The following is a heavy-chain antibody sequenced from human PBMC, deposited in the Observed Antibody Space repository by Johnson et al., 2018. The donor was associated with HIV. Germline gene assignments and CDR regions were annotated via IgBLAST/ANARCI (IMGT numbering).Heavy chain of an antibody. CDR1: GFTFSSYA. CDR2: ISYDGSDK. Sequence: QVQLVESGGGVVQPGRSLRLSCAASGFTFSSYAMHWVRQAPAKGLEWVAAISYDGSDKDHADSVKGRFTISRDNAKNSLYLQMNSLRAEDTAVYYCARGGAYCGGDCNAFDIWGQGTMVTVSS. J-gene: IGHJ3*02. V-gene: IGHV3-30*04. CDR3: ARGGAYCGGDCNAFDI. D-gene: IGHD2-21*02.